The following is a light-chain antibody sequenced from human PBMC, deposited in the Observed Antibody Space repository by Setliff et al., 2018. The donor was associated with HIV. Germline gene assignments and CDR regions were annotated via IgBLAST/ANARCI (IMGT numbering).Light chain of an antibody. J-gene: IGLJ1*01. V-gene: IGLV2-14*01. CDR3: SSFGSSNTHV. CDR2: EVT. CDR1: SNDVGGYNY. Sequence: QSALAQPASVSGSPGQSITISCTGTSNDVGGYNYVCWYQQHPGKAPKLMIYEVTNRPSGVSYRFSGSKSGNTASLTISGLQAEDEADYYCSSFGSSNTHVFGTGSKVTVL.